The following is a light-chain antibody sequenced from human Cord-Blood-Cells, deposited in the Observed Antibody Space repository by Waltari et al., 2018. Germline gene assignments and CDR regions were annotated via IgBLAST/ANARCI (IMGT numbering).Light chain of an antibody. J-gene: IGKJ5*01. CDR1: QSISSY. CDR3: QQSYSTLQIT. V-gene: IGKV1-39*01. CDR2: AAS. Sequence: DIQLTQSPSSLSASVGDRVTITCRASQSISSYLNWYQQKPGKAPKLLIYAASSLQSGVPSRFSGSGSGTDFTLHISSLQPEDFATYFCQQSYSTLQITFGQGTRLEIK.